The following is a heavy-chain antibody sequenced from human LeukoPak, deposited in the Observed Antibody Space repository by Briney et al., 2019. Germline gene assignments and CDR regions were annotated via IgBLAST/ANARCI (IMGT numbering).Heavy chain of an antibody. Sequence: ASVKVSCKASGYTFTGYYMHWVRQAPGQGLEWMGWINPNSGGTNYAQKFQGRVTMTRDTSISTAYMELSRLRSDDTAVYYCARDRAYYYDSSGSHPDAFDIWGQGTMVTASS. D-gene: IGHD3-22*01. CDR1: GYTFTGYY. CDR2: INPNSGGT. J-gene: IGHJ3*02. CDR3: ARDRAYYYDSSGSHPDAFDI. V-gene: IGHV1-2*02.